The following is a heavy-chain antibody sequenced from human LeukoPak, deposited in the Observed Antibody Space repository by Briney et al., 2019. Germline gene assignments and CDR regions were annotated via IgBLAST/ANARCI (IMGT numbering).Heavy chain of an antibody. CDR2: TIPILGIA. D-gene: IGHD3-22*01. CDR3: ASGTGYYDSSGYYGYYFDY. J-gene: IGHJ4*02. Sequence: ASVKVSCKASGGTFSSYAISWERQAPGQGLEWMGRTIPILGIANYAQKFQGRVTITADKSTSTAYMELSSLRSEDTAVYYCASGTGYYDSSGYYGYYFDYWGQGTLVTVSS. V-gene: IGHV1-69*04. CDR1: GGTFSSYA.